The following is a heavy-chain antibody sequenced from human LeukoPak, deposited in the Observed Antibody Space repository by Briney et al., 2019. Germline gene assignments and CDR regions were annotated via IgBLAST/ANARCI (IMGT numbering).Heavy chain of an antibody. V-gene: IGHV3-20*04. CDR1: GGSISSYY. Sequence: ETLSLTCAVSGGSISSYYWSWVRQPPGKGLEWVSGINWNGGSTGYADSVKGRFTISRDNAKNSLYLQMNSLRAEDTALYYCARVSGYYDSSGYYYLIDYWGQGTLVTVSS. CDR2: INWNGGST. D-gene: IGHD3-22*01. CDR3: ARVSGYYDSSGYYYLIDY. J-gene: IGHJ4*02.